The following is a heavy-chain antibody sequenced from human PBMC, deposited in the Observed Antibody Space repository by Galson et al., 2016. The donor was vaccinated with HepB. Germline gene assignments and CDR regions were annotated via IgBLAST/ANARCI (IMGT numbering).Heavy chain of an antibody. J-gene: IGHJ4*02. V-gene: IGHV2-5*02. Sequence: PALVKPTQTLTLTCTFSGFSLSTAGVGVGYIRQPPGKALEWLAFIYWDDYKFYSPSLKSRLTVTKGTSKNQVVLTMTNMDPVDTATYFCAHSSGSAFDTMNAFDYWGQGILVTVSS. CDR3: AHSSGSAFDTMNAFDY. CDR2: IYWDDYK. CDR1: GFSLSTAGVG. D-gene: IGHD3-22*01.